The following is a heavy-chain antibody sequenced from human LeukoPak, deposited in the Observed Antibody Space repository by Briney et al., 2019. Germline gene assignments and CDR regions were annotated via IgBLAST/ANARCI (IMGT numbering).Heavy chain of an antibody. CDR2: IKSKTDGGTT. V-gene: IGHV3-15*01. Sequence: GGSLRLSCAASGFTFSSYWMHWVRQAPGEGLEWVGRIKSKTDGGTTDYPAPVKGRFTISRDDSKNTLYLQMNSLKTEDTAVYYCATGMTKYSSGLDYWGQGTLVTVSS. CDR1: GFTFSSYW. J-gene: IGHJ4*02. D-gene: IGHD3-22*01. CDR3: ATGMTKYSSGLDY.